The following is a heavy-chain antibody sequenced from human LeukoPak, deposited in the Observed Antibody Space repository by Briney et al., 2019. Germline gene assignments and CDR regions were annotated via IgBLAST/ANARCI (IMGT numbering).Heavy chain of an antibody. CDR1: GGSISSSSYY. V-gene: IGHV4-39*01. CDR3: ANVIVGATETYYFDY. CDR2: IYYSGST. Sequence: SETLSLTCTVSGGSISSSSYYWGWIRQPPGKGLEWIGSIYYSGSTYYNPSLKSRVTISVDTSKNQFSLKLSSVTAADTAVYYCANVIVGATETYYFDYWGQGILVTVSS. J-gene: IGHJ4*02. D-gene: IGHD1-26*01.